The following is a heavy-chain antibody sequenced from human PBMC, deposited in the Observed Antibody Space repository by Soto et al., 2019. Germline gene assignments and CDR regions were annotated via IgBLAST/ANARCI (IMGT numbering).Heavy chain of an antibody. D-gene: IGHD3-16*02. Sequence: PGGSLRLSCAASGFTFSSYSMNWVRQAPGKGLEWVSSISSSSSYIYYADSVKGRFTISRDNAKNSLYLQMNSLRAEDTAVYYCARDMITFGGVIVREPTTFEYWGQGTLVTVSS. CDR2: ISSSSSYI. CDR1: GFTFSSYS. CDR3: ARDMITFGGVIVREPTTFEY. V-gene: IGHV3-21*01. J-gene: IGHJ4*02.